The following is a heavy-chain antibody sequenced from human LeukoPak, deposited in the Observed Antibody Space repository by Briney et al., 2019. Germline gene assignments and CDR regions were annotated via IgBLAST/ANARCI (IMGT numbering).Heavy chain of an antibody. CDR3: ARVAKCSSTCRGKYWYFDL. Sequence: SETLYLTCAVYGGSFSGYIWSWIRQPPGQGLEWIAEISHSGSTTYSPSLKSRVTISLDTAKNQFSLQLNSVTAADTAVYYCARVAKCSSTCRGKYWYFDLWAVAPWSLSPQ. CDR1: GGSFSGYI. CDR2: ISHSGST. V-gene: IGHV4-34*01. D-gene: IGHD2-2*01. J-gene: IGHJ2*01.